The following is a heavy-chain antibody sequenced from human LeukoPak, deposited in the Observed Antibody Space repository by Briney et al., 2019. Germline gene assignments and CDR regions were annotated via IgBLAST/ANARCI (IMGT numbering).Heavy chain of an antibody. J-gene: IGHJ4*02. V-gene: IGHV3-48*01. Sequence: GGSLRLSCAASGFTFTNYAMTWVRQAPGKGLEWVSYISSSSSTIYYADSVKGRFTISRDNAKNTLYLQMNSLRAEDTAVYYCANTNSEYYFDYWGQGTLVTVSS. CDR2: ISSSSSTI. D-gene: IGHD3-10*01. CDR3: ANTNSEYYFDY. CDR1: GFTFTNYA.